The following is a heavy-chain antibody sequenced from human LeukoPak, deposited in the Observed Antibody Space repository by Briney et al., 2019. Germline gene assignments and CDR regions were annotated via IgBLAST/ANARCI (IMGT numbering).Heavy chain of an antibody. D-gene: IGHD1-7*01. V-gene: IGHV1-18*04. Sequence: ASVKVSCKASGYTFTCYYMHWVRQAPGQGLEWMGWISAYNGNTNYAQKLQGRVTMTADTSTSTAYMELRSLRSDDTAVYYCARDLGLELSGFDYWGQGTLVTVSS. CDR1: GYTFTCYY. J-gene: IGHJ4*02. CDR3: ARDLGLELSGFDY. CDR2: ISAYNGNT.